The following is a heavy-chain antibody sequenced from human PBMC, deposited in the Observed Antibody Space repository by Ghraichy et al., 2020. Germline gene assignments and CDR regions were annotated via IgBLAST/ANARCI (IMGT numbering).Heavy chain of an antibody. CDR2: ISGSGIST. Sequence: GGSLRLSCAASGFTFSSYAMSWVRQAPGKGLEWVSAISGSGISTYYADSVKGRFTISRDKSKNTLYLQMNSLRAEDTAIYYCAKEYCTGGVCEGGFDYWGQGTLVTVSS. CDR3: AKEYCTGGVCEGGFDY. CDR1: GFTFSSYA. J-gene: IGHJ4*02. D-gene: IGHD2-8*02. V-gene: IGHV3-23*01.